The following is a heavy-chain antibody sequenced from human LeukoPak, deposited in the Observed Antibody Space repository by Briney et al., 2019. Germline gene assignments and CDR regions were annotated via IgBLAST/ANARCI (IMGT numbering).Heavy chain of an antibody. J-gene: IGHJ3*02. CDR3: AKDGDYYDSSALVALDT. CDR1: GFTFSSYA. CDR2: ISGSGGST. V-gene: IGHV3-23*01. D-gene: IGHD3-22*01. Sequence: TGGSLRLSCAASGFTFSSYAMSWVRQAPGKGLEWVSAISGSGGSTYYADSVKGRFTISRDNSKDALYLQMRSLRPEDTAVYYCAKDGDYYDSSALVALDTWGQGTMVTVSS.